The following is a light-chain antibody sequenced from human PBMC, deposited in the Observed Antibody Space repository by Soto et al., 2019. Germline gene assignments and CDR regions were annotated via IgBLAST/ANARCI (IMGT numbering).Light chain of an antibody. CDR1: ESVSSK. CDR3: KQHNDWPN. V-gene: IGKV3-15*01. Sequence: EILTTHSPATLSVSPVEIDTLSCRASESVSSKLVWYQKKPGQDPRILIHDDSTSATGIPARFSGSGSGTEFILTISSVASEDFAIYYCKQHNDWPNFGKGQQLEIK. J-gene: IGKJ5*01. CDR2: DDS.